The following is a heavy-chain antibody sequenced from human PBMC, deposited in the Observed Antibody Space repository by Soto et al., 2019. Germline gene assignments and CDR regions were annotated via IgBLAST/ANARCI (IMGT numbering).Heavy chain of an antibody. CDR1: GGTFSSYA. D-gene: IGHD3-3*01. CDR3: ARGAYYDGWSGYSYYYYYMDV. CDR2: IIPIFGTA. J-gene: IGHJ6*03. Sequence: VKVSCKASGGTFSSYAISWVRQAPGQGLEWMGGIIPIFGTANYAQKFQGRVTITADESTSTAYMELSSLRSEDTAVYYCARGAYYDGWSGYSYYYYYMDVWGKGTTVTVSS. V-gene: IGHV1-69*01.